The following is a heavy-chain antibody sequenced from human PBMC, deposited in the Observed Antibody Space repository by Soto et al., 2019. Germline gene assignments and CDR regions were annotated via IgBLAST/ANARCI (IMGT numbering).Heavy chain of an antibody. V-gene: IGHV1-3*01. CDR1: GYFFTSYA. CDR3: ARGRIAVAGRNQLDY. Sequence: QVQLVQSGPEVKKTGASVKVSCRASGYFFTSYAIHWVRQAPGPRLEWLGWINAANGHTKYSQNFQGRVIITRDTSANTVYMEVSSLKSGDTAVHYCARGRIAVAGRNQLDYWGQGTRVTVFS. D-gene: IGHD6-19*01. J-gene: IGHJ4*02. CDR2: INAANGHT.